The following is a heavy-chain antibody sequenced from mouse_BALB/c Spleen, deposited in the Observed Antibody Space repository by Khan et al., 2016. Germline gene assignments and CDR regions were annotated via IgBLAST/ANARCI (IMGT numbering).Heavy chain of an antibody. CDR2: ISNGGDNT. CDR1: GFTFSDYY. CDR3: ARHLKNYGSPWYIDV. V-gene: IGHV5-12*02. D-gene: IGHD1-1*01. Sequence: EVELVESGGGLVQPGGSLKLSCATSGFTFSDYYMYWVRQTPEKRLEWVGYISNGGDNTYYPDTVKGRFTISRDNAKNILYLQMSRLKSEDTAMYYCARHLKNYGSPWYIDVWGAGTTVTVSS. J-gene: IGHJ1*01.